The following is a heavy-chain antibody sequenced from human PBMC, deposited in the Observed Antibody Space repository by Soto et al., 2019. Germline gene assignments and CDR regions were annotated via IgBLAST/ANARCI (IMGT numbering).Heavy chain of an antibody. CDR2: IFHSGTT. J-gene: IGHJ4*02. CDR3: ARGGNRYCSTWSGVGGFSY. D-gene: IGHD2-15*01. V-gene: IGHV4-59*01. CDR1: GASISSSY. Sequence: SATLSLTCTVSGASISSSYWSWIRQPPGKGLEWIVYIFHSGTTNYNPSLKSRVTISVDTSKNQFSLYLSSLTTADTAVYFCARGGNRYCSTWSGVGGFSYWGQGSLVPVSS.